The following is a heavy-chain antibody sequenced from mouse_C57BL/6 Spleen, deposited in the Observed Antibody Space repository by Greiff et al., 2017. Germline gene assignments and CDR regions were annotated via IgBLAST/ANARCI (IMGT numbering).Heavy chain of an antibody. CDR1: GYAFSSYW. CDR3: ARGGLRRGMDY. CDR2: IYPGDGDT. D-gene: IGHD2-4*01. V-gene: IGHV1-80*01. J-gene: IGHJ4*01. Sequence: VQLQESGAELVKPGASVKISCKASGYAFSSYWMNWVKQRPGKGLEWIGQIYPGDGDTNYNGKFKGKATLTADKSSSTAYMQLSSLTSEDSAVYFCARGGLRRGMDYWGQGTSVTVSS.